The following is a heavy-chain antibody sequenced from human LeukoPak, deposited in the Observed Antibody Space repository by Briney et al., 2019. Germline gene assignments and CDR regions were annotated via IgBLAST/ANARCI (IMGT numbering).Heavy chain of an antibody. CDR2: MNPNRGNT. CDR3: ARGYYDSSGYYYAYYFDY. CDR1: GYTFTSYD. D-gene: IGHD3-22*01. V-gene: IGHV1-8*01. J-gene: IGHJ4*02. Sequence: ASVKVSCKASGYTFTSYDINWVRQATGQGLEWMGWMNPNRGNTGYAQKFQGRVTMTRNTSISTAYMELSSLRSEDTAVYYCARGYYDSSGYYYAYYFDYWGQGTLVTVSS.